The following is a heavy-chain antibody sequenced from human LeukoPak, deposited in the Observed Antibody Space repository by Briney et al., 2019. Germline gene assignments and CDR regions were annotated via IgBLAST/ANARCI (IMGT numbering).Heavy chain of an antibody. CDR1: GFTFSSFD. D-gene: IGHD3-10*01. J-gene: IGHJ4*02. V-gene: IGHV3-30*02. CDR2: IRYDGSNK. Sequence: GGSLRLSCAASGFTFSSFDMHWVRQAPGKGLEWLAYIRYDGSNKSYADSVKGRFTISRDSSKNTLYLQMNSLRAEDTAVYYCAKDPGAHDKHFDHWGQGTLVTVSS. CDR3: AKDPGAHDKHFDH.